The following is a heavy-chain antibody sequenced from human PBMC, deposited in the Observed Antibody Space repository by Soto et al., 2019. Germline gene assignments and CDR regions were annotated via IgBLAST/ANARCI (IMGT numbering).Heavy chain of an antibody. CDR2: IWYDGSNK. CDR3: ARDLSQGAAVAVLGY. Sequence: GGSLRLSCAASGFTFSSYGMHWVRQAPGKGLEWVAVIWYDGSNKYYADSVKGRFTISRDNSKNTLYLQMNSLRAEDTAVYYCARDLSQGAAVAVLGYWGQGTLVTVSS. V-gene: IGHV3-33*01. CDR1: GFTFSSYG. D-gene: IGHD6-19*01. J-gene: IGHJ4*02.